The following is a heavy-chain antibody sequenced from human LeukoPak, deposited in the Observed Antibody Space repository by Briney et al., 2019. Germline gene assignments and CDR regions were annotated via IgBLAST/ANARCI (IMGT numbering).Heavy chain of an antibody. CDR3: ARAPTYYDFWSGYYDYFDY. CDR1: GGTFISYA. CDR2: IIPIFGTA. D-gene: IGHD3-3*01. Sequence: SVKVSCKASGGTFISYAISWVRQAPGQGLEWMGGIIPIFGTANYAQKFQGRVTITADESTSTAYMELSSLRSEDTAVYYCARAPTYYDFWSGYYDYFDYWGQGTLVTVSS. J-gene: IGHJ4*02. V-gene: IGHV1-69*13.